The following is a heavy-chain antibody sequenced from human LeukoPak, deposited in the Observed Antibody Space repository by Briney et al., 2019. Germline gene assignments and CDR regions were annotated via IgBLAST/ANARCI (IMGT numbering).Heavy chain of an antibody. V-gene: IGHV3-30*03. Sequence: PGWCLRLSCAASGFTFSSYGMHWVRPAPGKGLAWVAVLSYDGSNKYYADSVKGRFTISRDNSKNTLYLQMNNLRAEDTAVYYCAGDDYGDYNLDYWGQGTLVTVSS. J-gene: IGHJ4*02. D-gene: IGHD4-17*01. CDR1: GFTFSSYG. CDR3: AGDDYGDYNLDY. CDR2: LSYDGSNK.